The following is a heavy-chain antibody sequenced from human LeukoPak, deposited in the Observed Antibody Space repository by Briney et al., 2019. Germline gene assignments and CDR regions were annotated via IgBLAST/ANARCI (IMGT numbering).Heavy chain of an antibody. Sequence: GGSLRLSCVASGFTFSDYWMSWVRQAPGKGLEWVANIKQDGSEKYYVDSVKGRCTISRDNAKNSLYLQMNSLRAEDTAVYYCAKEVTPYYWGQGTLVTVSS. D-gene: IGHD2-21*02. CDR1: GFTFSDYW. V-gene: IGHV3-7*01. J-gene: IGHJ4*02. CDR2: IKQDGSEK. CDR3: AKEVTPYY.